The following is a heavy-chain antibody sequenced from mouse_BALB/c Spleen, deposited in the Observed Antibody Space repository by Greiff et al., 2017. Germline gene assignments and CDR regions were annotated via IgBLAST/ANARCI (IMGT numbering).Heavy chain of an antibody. CDR2: IDPENGDT. Sequence: EVQLQESGAELVRSGASVKLSCTASGFNIKDYYMHWVKQRPEQGLEWIGWIDPENGDTEYAPKFQGKATMTADTSSNTAYLQLSSLTSEDTAVYYCNAWATGYAMDYWAQGTSVTVSS. CDR3: NAWATGYAMDY. D-gene: IGHD3-1*01. J-gene: IGHJ4*01. V-gene: IGHV14-4*02. CDR1: GFNIKDYY.